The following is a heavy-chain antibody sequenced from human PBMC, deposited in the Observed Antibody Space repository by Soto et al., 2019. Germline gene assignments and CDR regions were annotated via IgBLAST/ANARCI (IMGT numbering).Heavy chain of an antibody. V-gene: IGHV1-69*01. D-gene: IGHD6-19*01. CDR2: IIPIFGTA. CDR1: GGTFSSYA. CDR3: ARKGVSIAVELYYYYGMDV. J-gene: IGHJ6*02. Sequence: QVPLVQSGAEVKKPGSSVKVSCKASGGTFSSYAISWVRQAPGQGLEWMGGIIPIFGTANYAQKFQGRVTITADESTSTAYMELSSLRSEDTAVYYCARKGVSIAVELYYYYGMDVWGQGTTVTVSS.